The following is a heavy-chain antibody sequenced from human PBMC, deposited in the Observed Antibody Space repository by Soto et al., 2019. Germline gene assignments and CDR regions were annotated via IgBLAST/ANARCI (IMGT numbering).Heavy chain of an antibody. CDR1: GGSFSGYY. Sequence: SETLSLTCAVYGGSFSGYYWSWIRQPPGKGLEWIGEINHSGSTNYNPSLKSRVTISVDTSKNQFSLKLSSVTAADTAVYYCARHEGNGNVWPLDYWGQGILVTVSS. J-gene: IGHJ4*02. CDR3: ARHEGNGNVWPLDY. V-gene: IGHV4-34*01. CDR2: INHSGST. D-gene: IGHD2-8*01.